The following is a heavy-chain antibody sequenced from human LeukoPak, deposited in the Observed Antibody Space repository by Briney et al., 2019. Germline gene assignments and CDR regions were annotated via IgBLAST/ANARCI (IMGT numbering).Heavy chain of an antibody. V-gene: IGHV4-4*07. Sequence: SETLSLTCTVSGGSISSYYWSWIRQPAGKGLEGIGRIQTSGSTNYNPSLKSRLAMSLDTSKNQFPLTLNSVTAADTAVYYCAREYDPSTRYFDYWGQGTLVTVSS. J-gene: IGHJ4*02. CDR2: IQTSGST. CDR3: AREYDPSTRYFDY. D-gene: IGHD3-3*01. CDR1: GGSISSYY.